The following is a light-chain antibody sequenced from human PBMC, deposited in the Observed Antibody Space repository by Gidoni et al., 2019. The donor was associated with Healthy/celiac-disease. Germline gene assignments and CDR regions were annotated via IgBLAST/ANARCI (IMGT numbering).Light chain of an antibody. V-gene: IGKV3-20*01. J-gene: IGKJ1*01. CDR1: QSVSSSY. CDR3: QQYGSSPRK. CDR2: GAS. Sequence: EIVLTKSTGTLSLSPGERATLYCRARQSVSSSYLAWYQQKPGQAPRLLIYGASSRATGIPDRFSGSGSGTDFTLTISRLEPEDFAVYYCQQYGSSPRKFGQGTKVEIK.